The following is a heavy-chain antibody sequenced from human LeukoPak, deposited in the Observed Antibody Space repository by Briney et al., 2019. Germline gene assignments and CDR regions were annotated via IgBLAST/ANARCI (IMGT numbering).Heavy chain of an antibody. J-gene: IGHJ5*02. CDR1: GYSFASYW. D-gene: IGHD2-2*01. Sequence: GESLKISCKGSGYSFASYWIAWVRQMPGKGLEWMGIIYPDDSDTRYSPSFQGQVTISADKSISTAYLQWSGLKASDAAAYYCARLSSTSQPFDPWGQGTLVTVSS. CDR2: IYPDDSDT. CDR3: ARLSSTSQPFDP. V-gene: IGHV5-51*01.